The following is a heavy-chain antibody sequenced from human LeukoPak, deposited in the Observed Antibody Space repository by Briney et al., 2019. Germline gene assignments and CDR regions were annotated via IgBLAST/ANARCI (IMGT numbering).Heavy chain of an antibody. V-gene: IGHV4-59*08. Sequence: SETLSLTCSVSGVSISTYYWSWIRQPPGKGLEWIGYIYYTGNTNYNPSLNSRVTISLDTSKNQFSLKLSSVTAADTAVYYCARLKYSSGWYPFDYWGQGTLVTVSS. CDR2: IYYTGNT. CDR3: ARLKYSSGWYPFDY. CDR1: GVSISTYY. J-gene: IGHJ4*02. D-gene: IGHD6-19*01.